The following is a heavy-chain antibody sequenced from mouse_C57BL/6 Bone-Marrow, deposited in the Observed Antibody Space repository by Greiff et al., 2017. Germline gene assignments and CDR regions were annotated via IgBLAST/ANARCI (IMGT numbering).Heavy chain of an antibody. Sequence: EVKLMESGGGLVQPGESLKLSCESNEYEFPSHDMSWVRKTPEKRLELVAAINSDGGSTYYPDTMERRFIISRDNTKKTLYLQRSSLRSEDTALYYCARHAYYGSSYGYFDVWGTGTTVTVSS. CDR2: INSDGGST. D-gene: IGHD1-1*01. J-gene: IGHJ1*03. CDR3: ARHAYYGSSYGYFDV. CDR1: EYEFPSHD. V-gene: IGHV5-2*01.